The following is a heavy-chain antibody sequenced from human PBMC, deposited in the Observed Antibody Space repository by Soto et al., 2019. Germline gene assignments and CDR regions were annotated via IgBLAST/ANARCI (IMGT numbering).Heavy chain of an antibody. V-gene: IGHV1-69*18. CDR2: IIPLFGTT. D-gene: IGHD1-1*01. CDR1: GGTFSTYT. Sequence: QVHLVQSGAEVRKPGSSVKVSCKTSGGTFSTYTIYWVRQAPGQGLEWMGRIIPLFGTTKYAQNFQDRVTITAEESTSSTYRKLSSLRAEDTALYYCARGLDDRAEGGFDVWGEGTAVTVSA. J-gene: IGHJ3*01. CDR3: ARGLDDRAEGGFDV.